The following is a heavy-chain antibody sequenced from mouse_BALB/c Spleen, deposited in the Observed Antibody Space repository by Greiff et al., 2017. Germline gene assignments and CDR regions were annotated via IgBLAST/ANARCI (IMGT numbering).Heavy chain of an antibody. J-gene: IGHJ1*01. CDR2: INPYNDGT. Sequence: VHVKQSGPELVKPGASVKMSCKASGYTFTSYVMHWVKQKPGQGLEWIGYINPYNDGTKYNEKFKGKATLTSDKSSSTAYMELSSLTSEDSAVYYCARRGGNYPDWYFDVWGAGTTVTVSS. CDR1: GYTFTSYV. D-gene: IGHD2-1*01. CDR3: ARRGGNYPDWYFDV. V-gene: IGHV1-14*01.